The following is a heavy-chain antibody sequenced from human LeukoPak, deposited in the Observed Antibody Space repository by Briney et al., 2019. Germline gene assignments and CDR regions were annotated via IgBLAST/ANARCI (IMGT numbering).Heavy chain of an antibody. J-gene: IGHJ4*02. CDR1: GFSFSNYW. V-gene: IGHV3-74*01. Sequence: GGSLRLSCAASGFSFSNYWMHWIRQVPGKGLVWVSHIKYDGSATNYADSVKGRFTISRDNAKNTLYLQMNSLRAEDTAVYYCVSGSLQSGYNFDYWGQGALVTVSS. CDR2: IKYDGSAT. CDR3: VSGSLQSGYNFDY. D-gene: IGHD3-3*01.